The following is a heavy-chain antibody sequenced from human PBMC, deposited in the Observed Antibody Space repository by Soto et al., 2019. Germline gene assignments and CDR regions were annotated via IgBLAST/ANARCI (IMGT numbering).Heavy chain of an antibody. J-gene: IGHJ4*02. CDR3: ARASIMITFGGVIVPPVVFDY. CDR2: IYYSGST. D-gene: IGHD3-16*02. V-gene: IGHV4-31*03. Sequence: PSETLSLTCTVSGGSISSGGYYWSWIRQHPGKGLEWIGYIYYSGSTYYNPSLKSRVTISVDTSKNQFSLKLSSVTAADTAVYYCARASIMITFGGVIVPPVVFDYWGQGTLVTVSS. CDR1: GGSISSGGYY.